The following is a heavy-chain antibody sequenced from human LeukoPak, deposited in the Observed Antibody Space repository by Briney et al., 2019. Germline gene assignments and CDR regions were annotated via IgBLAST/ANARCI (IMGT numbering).Heavy chain of an antibody. D-gene: IGHD3-16*02. CDR2: LSLNGVRI. CDR1: GFTFDEYG. J-gene: IGHJ4*02. V-gene: IGHV3-20*04. CDR3: EKRSQWRFKYDYVWGSYLF. Sequence: EALPLYCPVSGFTFDEYGMTWVCQAPVQGRDWVSGLSLNGVRIGYADSVMRCFAISCHNATNTLYFHMNCLRAEDRALYYCEKRSQWRFKYDYVWGSYLFWGQGTLVIVSS.